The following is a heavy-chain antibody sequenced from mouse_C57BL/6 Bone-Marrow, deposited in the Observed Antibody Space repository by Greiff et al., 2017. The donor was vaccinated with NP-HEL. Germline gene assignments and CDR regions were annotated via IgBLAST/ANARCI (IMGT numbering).Heavy chain of an antibody. D-gene: IGHD2-4*01. CDR2: IDPENGDT. Sequence: VQLQQSGAELVRPGASVKLSCTASGFNIKDDYMHWVKQRPEQGLEWIGWIDPENGDTEYASKFQGKATITADTSSNPAYLQLSSLTSEDTAVYYCTTNDFFAYWGQGTLVTVSA. CDR3: TTNDFFAY. CDR1: GFNIKDDY. V-gene: IGHV14-4*01. J-gene: IGHJ3*01.